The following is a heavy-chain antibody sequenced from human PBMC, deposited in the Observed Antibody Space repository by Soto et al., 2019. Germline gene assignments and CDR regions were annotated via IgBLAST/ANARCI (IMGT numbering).Heavy chain of an antibody. V-gene: IGHV4-39*01. D-gene: IGHD6-19*01. CDR2: VYYRGTT. Sequence: SETLSLTCTVSGGSIDSANYYVWLILHPPGKGLEWIGNVYYRGTTYYNPSLKGRVTISVDTSKNQFSLKLSSVTAADSAVFFCVRHQRYSSGWYIDYWGQGTPVTVSS. CDR3: VRHQRYSSGWYIDY. J-gene: IGHJ4*02. CDR1: GGSIDSANYY.